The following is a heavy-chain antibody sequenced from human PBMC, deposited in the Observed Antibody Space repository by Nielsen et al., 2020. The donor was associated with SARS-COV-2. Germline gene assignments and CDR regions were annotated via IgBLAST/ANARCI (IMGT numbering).Heavy chain of an antibody. J-gene: IGHJ4*02. CDR2: IVFGSGNT. V-gene: IGHV1-58*01. Sequence: SVNVSCKASVFTLTTSAVQWVRQARGQRREWIGWIVFGSGNTNYAQKFQERVTISRDMSTSTVYMDLSSLTSEDTAVYYCATVRHSGGWIWCRGTLVTVSS. D-gene: IGHD6-19*01. CDR3: ATVRHSGGWI. CDR1: VFTLTTSA.